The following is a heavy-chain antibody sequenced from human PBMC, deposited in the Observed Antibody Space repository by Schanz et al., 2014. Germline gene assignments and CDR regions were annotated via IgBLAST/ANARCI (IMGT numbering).Heavy chain of an antibody. J-gene: IGHJ4*02. Sequence: MQLLESGGGLAQPGGSLRLSCAASGFTFSDYYMSWIRQAPGKGLEWVSYISSSGSYTNYADSVKGRFTTSRDNGKKSMYLQMNSLRAEDTAVYYCARLDSSSWYPRYWGQGTLVTVSS. CDR3: ARLDSSSWYPRY. CDR2: ISSSGSYT. V-gene: IGHV3-11*03. D-gene: IGHD6-13*01. CDR1: GFTFSDYY.